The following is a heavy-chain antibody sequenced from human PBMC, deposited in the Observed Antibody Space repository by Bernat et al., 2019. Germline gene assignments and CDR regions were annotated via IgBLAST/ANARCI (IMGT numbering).Heavy chain of an antibody. Sequence: VQLVESGGGVVQPGKSLRLSCTASGFTFSSYAMSWVRQAPGKGLEWVSAISGSGGSTYYADTVKGRVTISRDNSKNTLYLQMDRLRAEDTAVYYCGKEQWRLNWFDPWGQGTLVTLSS. J-gene: IGHJ5*02. CDR2: ISGSGGST. D-gene: IGHD6-19*01. CDR3: GKEQWRLNWFDP. V-gene: IGHV3-23*04. CDR1: GFTFSSYA.